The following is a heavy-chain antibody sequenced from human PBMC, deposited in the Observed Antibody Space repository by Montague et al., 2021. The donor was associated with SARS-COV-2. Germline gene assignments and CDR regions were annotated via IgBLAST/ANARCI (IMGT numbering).Heavy chain of an antibody. V-gene: IGHV4-59*01. J-gene: IGHJ5*02. CDR1: NSSITSYY. CDR2: IYYRGST. Sequence: SETLSLTCSVSNSSITSYYWSWIRQPPGKRLEWIGYIYYRGSTNYNPSLESRVTISVDTSKNQFSLKLRSMTAADTAVYYCAREGLNNWFDPWGQGTLVIVSS. CDR3: AREGLNNWFDP.